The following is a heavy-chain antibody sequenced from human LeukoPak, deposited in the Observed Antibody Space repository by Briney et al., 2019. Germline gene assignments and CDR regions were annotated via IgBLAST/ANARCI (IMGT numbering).Heavy chain of an antibody. CDR1: GGTFSSYA. CDR3: ASSYGDYVFDAFDI. CDR2: TIPIFGTA. D-gene: IGHD4-17*01. J-gene: IGHJ3*02. V-gene: IGHV1-69*06. Sequence: ASVKVSCKASGGTFSSYAISWVRQAPGQGLEWMGGTIPIFGTANYAQKFQGRVTITADKSTSTAYMELSSLRSEDTAVYYCASSYGDYVFDAFDIWGQGTMVTVSS.